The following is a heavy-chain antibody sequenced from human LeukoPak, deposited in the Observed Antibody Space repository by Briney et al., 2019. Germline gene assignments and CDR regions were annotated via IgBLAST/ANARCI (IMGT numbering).Heavy chain of an antibody. CDR3: ARSIYSTPYYYYGMDV. Sequence: PSETLSLTCTVSGGSISSYYWSWIRQPPGKGLEWIGYIYYSGSTNYNPSLKSRVTISVDTSKNQFSLKLSSVTAADTAVYCCARSIYSTPYYYYGMDVWGQGTTVTVSS. CDR2: IYYSGST. V-gene: IGHV4-59*01. D-gene: IGHD4-11*01. CDR1: GGSISSYY. J-gene: IGHJ6*02.